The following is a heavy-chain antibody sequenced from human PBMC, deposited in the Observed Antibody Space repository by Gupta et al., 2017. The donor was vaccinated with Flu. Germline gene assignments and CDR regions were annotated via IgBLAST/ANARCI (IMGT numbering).Heavy chain of an antibody. V-gene: IGHV3-9*01. CDR2: INWNSGSI. J-gene: IGHJ4*02. CDR3: AKGPYYDFWSGHCYFDY. Sequence: PGRGLEWVSGINWNSGSIAYADSVKGRFTISRENAKNSLYLQMNSLGAEDTALYYCAKGPYYDFWSGHCYFDYWGQGTLVTVSS. D-gene: IGHD3-3*01.